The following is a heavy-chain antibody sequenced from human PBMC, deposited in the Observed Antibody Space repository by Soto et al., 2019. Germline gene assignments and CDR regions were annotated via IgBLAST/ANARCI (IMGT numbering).Heavy chain of an antibody. D-gene: IGHD1-26*01. V-gene: IGHV4-39*01. Sequence: SETLSLTCTVSGGYISGSTSYWGWIRQPPGKGLEWIGNIYYSGNTYYHPSLKSRLTISVDASKNQFSLKLSSVTAADTAVYYCARESRIVGATTFDYWGQGTLVTVSS. CDR2: IYYSGNT. CDR1: GGYISGSTSY. CDR3: ARESRIVGATTFDY. J-gene: IGHJ4*02.